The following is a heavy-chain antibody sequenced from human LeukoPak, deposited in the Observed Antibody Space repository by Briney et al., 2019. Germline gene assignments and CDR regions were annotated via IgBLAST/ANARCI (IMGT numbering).Heavy chain of an antibody. CDR1: GFPFSSYA. V-gene: IGHV3-30*04. D-gene: IGHD3-22*01. CDR2: ISYDGSNK. J-gene: IGHJ6*02. CDR3: ARDRYYYDSSGYYYYYYYGMDV. Sequence: TGGSLRLSFAASGFPFSSYAMHWVRQAPGKGLEWVAVISYDGSNKYYADSVKGRFTISRDNSKNTLYLQMSSLRAEDTAVYYCARDRYYYDSSGYYYYYYYGMDVWGQGTTVTVSS.